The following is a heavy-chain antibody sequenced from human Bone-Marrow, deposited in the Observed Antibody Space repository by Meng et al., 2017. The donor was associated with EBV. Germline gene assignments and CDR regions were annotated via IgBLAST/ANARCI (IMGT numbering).Heavy chain of an antibody. CDR1: GGTFRSDA. CDR3: ASESGRGFTPDY. J-gene: IGHJ4*02. V-gene: IGHV1-69*01. D-gene: IGHD3-10*01. CDR2: LIPMSDAP. Sequence: QGQLVQSGAEVMKPGSSVKVSCKTSGGTFRSDAISWVRQAPGQGLEWMGGLIPMSDAPHYAQKFQGRVTITADESTSTHYMDLSGLRSEDTAVYYCASESGRGFTPDYWGQGTLVTVSS.